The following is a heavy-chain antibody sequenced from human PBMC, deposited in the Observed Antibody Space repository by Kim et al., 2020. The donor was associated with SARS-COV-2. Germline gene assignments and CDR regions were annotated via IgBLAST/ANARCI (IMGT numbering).Heavy chain of an antibody. CDR1: GSTFSSYW. V-gene: IGHV3-7*03. J-gene: IGHJ3*02. Sequence: GGSLRLSCEASGSTFSSYWMSWVRQAPGKGLEWVANIKEDGSEKYYVDSVKGRLTISRDNAKNSLYLQMDGLRAGDTAVYYCVRDGYSGHDLAFDIWGPGTMVTVSS. CDR3: VRDGYSGHDLAFDI. CDR2: IKEDGSEK. D-gene: IGHD5-12*01.